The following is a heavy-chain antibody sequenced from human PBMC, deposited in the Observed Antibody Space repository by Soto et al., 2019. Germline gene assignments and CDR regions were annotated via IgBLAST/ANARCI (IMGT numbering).Heavy chain of an antibody. CDR2: IYPGDSDT. D-gene: IGHD5-18*01. V-gene: IGHV5-51*01. CDR1: GYRYTNYW. CDR3: ARRYSYAHFDY. Sequence: GESLKISCQGSGYRYTNYWGGCVRQMPGKGLEWMGIIYPGDSDTRYSPSFQGQVTISADKSISTAYLQWSSLKASDTAMYYCARRYSYAHFDYWGQGTLVTVSS. J-gene: IGHJ4*02.